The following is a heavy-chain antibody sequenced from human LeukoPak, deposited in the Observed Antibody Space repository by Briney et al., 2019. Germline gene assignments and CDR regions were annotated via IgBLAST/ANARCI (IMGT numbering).Heavy chain of an antibody. V-gene: IGHV3-7*03. CDR2: INHNGNVN. CDR1: RFTFSSYA. Sequence: GGSLRLSCAASRFTFSSYAMSWVRQAPGKGLEWVASINHNGNVNYYVDSVKGRFTISRDNAKNSLYLQMSSLRAEDTAVYFCARGGGLDVWGQGATVTVSS. D-gene: IGHD3-16*01. CDR3: ARGGGLDV. J-gene: IGHJ6*02.